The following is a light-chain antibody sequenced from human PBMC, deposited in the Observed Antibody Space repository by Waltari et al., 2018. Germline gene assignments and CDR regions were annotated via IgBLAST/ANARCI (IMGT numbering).Light chain of an antibody. CDR2: WAS. V-gene: IGKV4-1*01. Sequence: DIVMTQSPDSLAVSLGERATINCKSSQSVFDSSNNRNYLAWYQQKPGQPPRLLIYWASTRESGVPDRFSGSGSGTELTLTISSLQAEDVAVYYCQQYYGTPPYTFGQGTKLEIK. J-gene: IGKJ2*01. CDR3: QQYYGTPPYT. CDR1: QSVFDSSNNRNY.